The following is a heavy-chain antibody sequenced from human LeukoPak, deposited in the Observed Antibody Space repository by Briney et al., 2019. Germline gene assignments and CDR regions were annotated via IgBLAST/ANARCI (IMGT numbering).Heavy chain of an antibody. V-gene: IGHV4-30-4*08. CDR1: GGSISSSSYY. CDR2: IYYSGST. D-gene: IGHD1-26*01. CDR3: ARGEWELSFFDY. J-gene: IGHJ4*02. Sequence: SETLSLTCTVSGGSISSSSYYWGWIRQPPGKGLEWIGYIYYSGSTYYNPSLKSRVTISVDTSKNQFSLKLSSVTAADTAVYYCARGEWELSFFDYWGQGTLVTVSS.